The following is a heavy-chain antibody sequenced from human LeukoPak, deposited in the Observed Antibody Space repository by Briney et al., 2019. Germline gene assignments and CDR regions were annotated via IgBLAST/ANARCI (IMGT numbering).Heavy chain of an antibody. D-gene: IGHD3-22*01. CDR1: GGSISTYY. J-gene: IGHJ4*02. CDR3: ARVTGYMIEDYFDY. CDR2: IYYSGST. V-gene: IGHV4-59*01. Sequence: SETLSLTCTVSGGSISTYYWSWIRQSPGKALEWIGYIYYSGSTNCNPSLKSRVTISVDTSKNQFSLRLSSMTAADTAVYYCARVTGYMIEDYFDYWGQGTLVTVSS.